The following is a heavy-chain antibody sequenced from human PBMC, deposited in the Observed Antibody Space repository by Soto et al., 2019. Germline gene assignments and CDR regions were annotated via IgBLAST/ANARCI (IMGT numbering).Heavy chain of an antibody. CDR2: IYPGDSDT. J-gene: IGHJ6*02. V-gene: IGHV5-51*01. CDR1: GYSFTSYW. CDR3: AASWELNYYYYGMDV. D-gene: IGHD1-26*01. Sequence: PGESLKIACKGSGYSFTSYWIGWVRQMPGKGLEWMGIIYPGDSDTRYSPSFQGQVTISADKSISTAYLQWSSLKASDTAMYYCAASWELNYYYYGMDVWGQGTTVTAP.